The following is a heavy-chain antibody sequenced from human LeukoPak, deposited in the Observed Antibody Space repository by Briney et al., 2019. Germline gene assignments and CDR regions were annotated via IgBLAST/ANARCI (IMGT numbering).Heavy chain of an antibody. J-gene: IGHJ4*02. CDR2: ISWNSGDI. CDR3: AKESSGYTYTSTPIDY. D-gene: IGHD5-18*01. CDR1: GFTFHDYT. V-gene: IGHV3-9*01. Sequence: GWSLRLSCTVSGFTFHDYTMYWVRQAPGKGLGWVSGISWNSGDIDYADSVKGRFTISRDNAKNSLYLQMDSLRAEDTALYYCAKESSGYTYTSTPIDYWGQGTLVTVSS.